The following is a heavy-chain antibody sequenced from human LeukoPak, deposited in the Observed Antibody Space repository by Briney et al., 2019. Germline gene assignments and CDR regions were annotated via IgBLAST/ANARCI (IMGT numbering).Heavy chain of an antibody. Sequence: PSETLSLTCTVSGNSISSYYWNWIRQAPGKALEWIGHIHNNGDIAYNFSLKSRVTISMDTSKNQFSLKLSSVTAADTAVYYCGRWGYFDSGNYFVVDYWGQGTVVTVSS. CDR1: GNSISSYY. V-gene: IGHV4-59*01. CDR2: IHNNGDI. J-gene: IGHJ4*02. CDR3: GRWGYFDSGNYFVVDY. D-gene: IGHD3-22*01.